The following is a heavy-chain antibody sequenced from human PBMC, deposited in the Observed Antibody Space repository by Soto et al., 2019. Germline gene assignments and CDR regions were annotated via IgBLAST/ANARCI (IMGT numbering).Heavy chain of an antibody. CDR2: IYHSGSI. CDR1: GYSISSGYY. Sequence: LSLTCAVSGYSISSGYYWGWIRQPPGKGLEWIGSIYHSGSIYYNPSLKSRVSISVDTSKNHFSLKLSSVTAADTAVYYCARGKGHTGLNCFDPWGQGTLVTVSS. V-gene: IGHV4-38-2*01. CDR3: ARGKGHTGLNCFDP. D-gene: IGHD2-21*02. J-gene: IGHJ5*02.